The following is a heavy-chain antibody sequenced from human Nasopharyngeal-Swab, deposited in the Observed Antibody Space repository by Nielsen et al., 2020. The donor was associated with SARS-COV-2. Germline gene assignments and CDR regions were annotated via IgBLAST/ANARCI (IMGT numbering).Heavy chain of an antibody. CDR1: GFTFSSYW. CDR3: ARREGFCSGGTCYLDY. CDR2: ISTDGSGT. J-gene: IGHJ4*02. Sequence: GGSLRLSCSASGFTFSSYWMHWVRQLPGKGLVWVSRISTDGSGTNYADSVKGRFTVSRDNAKNTLYPQMNSLRAEDTAVYYCARREGFCSGGTCYLDYWGQGTLVTVSS. V-gene: IGHV3-74*01. D-gene: IGHD2-15*01.